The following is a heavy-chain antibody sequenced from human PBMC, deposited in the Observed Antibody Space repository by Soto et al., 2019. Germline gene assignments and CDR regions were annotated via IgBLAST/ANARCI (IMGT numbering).Heavy chain of an antibody. CDR2: ISAYNGNT. V-gene: IGHV1-18*01. CDR1: GYTFTSYG. CDR3: ARVVGALGPWFDP. J-gene: IGHJ5*02. D-gene: IGHD2-15*01. Sequence: QVQLVQSGAEVKKPGASMKVSCKASGYTFTSYGISWVRQAPGQGLEWRGRISAYNGNTNYPQKLQGRVTMTTDTSASAAYMELRSLRSDDTAVYYCARVVGALGPWFDPWGQGTLVTVSS.